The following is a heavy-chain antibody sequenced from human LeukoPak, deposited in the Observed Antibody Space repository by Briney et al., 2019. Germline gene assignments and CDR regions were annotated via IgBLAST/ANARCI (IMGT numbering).Heavy chain of an antibody. CDR2: IYYSGST. Sequence: PSETLSLTCSVSGGSISSYYWSWIRQPPGKGLEWIGSIYYSGSTYYNPSLKSRVTISVDTSKNQFSLKLSSVTAADTAVYYCARHGVYAIPFDPWGQGTLVTVSS. J-gene: IGHJ5*02. D-gene: IGHD2-21*01. CDR1: GGSISSYY. V-gene: IGHV4-39*01. CDR3: ARHGVYAIPFDP.